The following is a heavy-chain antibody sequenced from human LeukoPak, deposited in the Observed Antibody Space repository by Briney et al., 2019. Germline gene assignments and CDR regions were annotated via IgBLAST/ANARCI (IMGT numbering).Heavy chain of an antibody. CDR1: GYTFTSYD. CDR3: ARGRLYCSGGSCYYMDV. CDR2: MNPNSGNT. Sequence: ASVKVSCKAFGYTFTSYDINWVRQAPGQGLEWMGWMNPNSGNTVYAQKFQGRVTMTRNTSISTAYMELSSLRSEDTAVYYCARGRLYCSGGSCYYMDVWGKGTTVTVSS. V-gene: IGHV1-8*01. J-gene: IGHJ6*03. D-gene: IGHD2-15*01.